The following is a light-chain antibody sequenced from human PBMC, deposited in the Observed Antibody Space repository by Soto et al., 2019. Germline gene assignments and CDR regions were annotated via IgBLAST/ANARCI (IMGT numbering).Light chain of an antibody. CDR1: QSVLYSSNNKNY. J-gene: IGKJ1*01. CDR2: WAS. V-gene: IGKV4-1*01. Sequence: IVMTQSPDSLAVSLGERATINCKSSQSVLYSSNNKNYLAWYQQKSGQPPKLLIYWASTRESGVPDRFSGSGSGTDFTLTISSLQAEDVAVYYCQQYYSTPLTFGHGTKVEIK. CDR3: QQYYSTPLT.